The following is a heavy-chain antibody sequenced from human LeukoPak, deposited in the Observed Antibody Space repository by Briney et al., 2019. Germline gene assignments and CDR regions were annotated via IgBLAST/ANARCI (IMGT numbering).Heavy chain of an antibody. Sequence: GGSLRLSCAASGFPFSDTWMSWVRQAPGKGLEWVSAISGSGGSTYYADSVKGRFTISRDNSKNTLYLQMNSLRAEDTAVYYCAKDGSGSYSHAFDIWGQGTMVTVSS. J-gene: IGHJ3*02. V-gene: IGHV3-23*01. D-gene: IGHD1-26*01. CDR3: AKDGSGSYSHAFDI. CDR2: ISGSGGST. CDR1: GFPFSDTW.